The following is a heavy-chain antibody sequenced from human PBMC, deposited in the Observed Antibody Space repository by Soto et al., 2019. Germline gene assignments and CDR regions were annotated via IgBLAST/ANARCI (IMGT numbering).Heavy chain of an antibody. J-gene: IGHJ4*02. Sequence: QITLKESGPTLVEPTEALALTCSFSGFSLTKSPVGVGWLRQPPGKALEWLAVIYWDGDKRYNPSLKTRITMTKDTSRNQVALTMTDMEPKDTATYFCAHRLGGSSWNDGFFDFWGQGFPVTVS. CDR1: GFSLTKSPVG. D-gene: IGHD1-1*01. CDR2: IYWDGDK. CDR3: AHRLGGSSWNDGFFDF. V-gene: IGHV2-5*02.